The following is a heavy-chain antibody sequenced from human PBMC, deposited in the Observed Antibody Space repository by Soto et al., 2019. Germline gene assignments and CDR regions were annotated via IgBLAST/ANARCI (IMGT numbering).Heavy chain of an antibody. CDR3: ARDRSSPPTYFYGRDV. D-gene: IGHD6-6*01. Sequence: SETLSLTCTVSGGSITSRDCYWSWISQTPGKGLEWIGYIYFSGNSYYSPSIKSRVTISVDPSQNQFSLKLSSVTAADTAVYYCARDRSSPPTYFYGRDVWGPGTTVTVSS. J-gene: IGHJ6*02. V-gene: IGHV4-30-4*01. CDR1: GGSITSRDCY. CDR2: IYFSGNS.